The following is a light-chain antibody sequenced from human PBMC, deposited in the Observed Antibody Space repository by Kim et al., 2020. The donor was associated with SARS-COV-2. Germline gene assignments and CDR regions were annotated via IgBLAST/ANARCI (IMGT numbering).Light chain of an antibody. CDR3: GSFGGRHNAV. Sequence: QSALTQPPSASGSPGQSVTISCTGTSSDVGGYNYVSWYQQHPGEAPKLMIYEVTKRPSGVPDRFSGSKSGNTASLTVSGLQVEDEGDYYCGSFGGRHNAVFGGGTQLTVL. CDR2: EVT. V-gene: IGLV2-8*01. CDR1: SSDVGGYNY. J-gene: IGLJ2*01.